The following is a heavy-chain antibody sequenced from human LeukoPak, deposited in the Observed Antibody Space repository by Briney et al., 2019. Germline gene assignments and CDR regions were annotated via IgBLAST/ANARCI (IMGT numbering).Heavy chain of an antibody. D-gene: IGHD3-3*01. V-gene: IGHV1-69*13. CDR3: ARVRHYDLNWFDP. CDR1: GDTFSSYA. CDR2: IIPIFGTA. J-gene: IGHJ5*02. Sequence: ASVKVSCKASGDTFSSYAISWVRQAPGQGLVWMGGIIPIFGTANYAQKFQGRVTITADESTSTAYMELSSLRSEDTAVYYCARVRHYDLNWFDPWGQGTLVTVSS.